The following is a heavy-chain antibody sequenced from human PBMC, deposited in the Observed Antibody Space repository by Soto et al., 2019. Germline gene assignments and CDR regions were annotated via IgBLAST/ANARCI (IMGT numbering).Heavy chain of an antibody. CDR1: GFTFTSSA. D-gene: IGHD2-15*01. V-gene: IGHV1-58*01. CDR3: AADRDYCSGGSCYHYYYYGMDV. CDR2: IVVGSGNT. Sequence: SVKVSCKASGFTFTSSAVQWVRQARGQRLEWIGWIVVGSGNTNYAQKFQEGVTITRDMSTSTAYMELSSLRSEDTAVYYCAADRDYCSGGSCYHYYYYGMDVWGQGTTVTVSS. J-gene: IGHJ6*02.